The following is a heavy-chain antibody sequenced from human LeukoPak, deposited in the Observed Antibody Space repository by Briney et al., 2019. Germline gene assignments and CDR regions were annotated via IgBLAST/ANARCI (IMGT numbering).Heavy chain of an antibody. Sequence: GGSLRLSCAASGFTFSSYWMHWVRQAPGKGLVWVSRINTDGSSTSYADSVKGRFTISRDNAKNTLYLQMNSLRAEDTAVYYCARADHPYQRNWFDPWGQRTLVTVSS. CDR1: GFTFSSYW. V-gene: IGHV3-74*01. J-gene: IGHJ5*02. CDR3: ARADHPYQRNWFDP. CDR2: INTDGSST. D-gene: IGHD2-2*01.